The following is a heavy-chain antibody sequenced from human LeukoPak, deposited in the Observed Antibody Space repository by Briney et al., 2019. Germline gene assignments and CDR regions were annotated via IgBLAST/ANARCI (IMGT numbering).Heavy chain of an antibody. CDR3: SKLGEPAVNAFDI. CDR2: ISGSGGST. V-gene: IGHV3-23*01. Sequence: GGSLSLSCAASGFTFSSYAMSCVRQAPGRGLEWVSAISGSGGSTYYADSVKGRFTISRENSKNTLYRQMNSLRAEDTAVYYGSKLGEPAVNAFDIWGQGTMVTVSS. J-gene: IGHJ3*02. CDR1: GFTFSSYA. D-gene: IGHD2-2*01.